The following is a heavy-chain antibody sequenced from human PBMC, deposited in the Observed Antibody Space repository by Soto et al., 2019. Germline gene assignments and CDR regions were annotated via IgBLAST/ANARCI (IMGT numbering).Heavy chain of an antibody. D-gene: IGHD3-3*01. Sequence: QLQLQESGPGLVKPSETLSLTCTVSGGSISSSSYYWGWIRQPPGKGLEWIGSIYYSGSTYYNPSRKSRVTISVDTPKNQFSLKLSSVTAADTAVYYCARQGLIFGVVIIGNYFDYWGQGTLVTVSS. CDR2: IYYSGST. J-gene: IGHJ4*02. CDR3: ARQGLIFGVVIIGNYFDY. CDR1: GGSISSSSYY. V-gene: IGHV4-39*01.